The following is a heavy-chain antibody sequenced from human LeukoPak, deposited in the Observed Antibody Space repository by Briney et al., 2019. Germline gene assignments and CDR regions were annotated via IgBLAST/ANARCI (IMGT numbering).Heavy chain of an antibody. CDR3: ARHPGYCSSTSCQNWFDP. CDR1: GGSISSSSYY. J-gene: IGHJ5*02. Sequence: SETLSLTCTVSGGSISSSSYYWGWIRQPPGKGLEWIGSIYYSGSTYYNPSLKSRFTISVDTAKNQFSLKLSSVTAADTAVYYCARHPGYCSSTSCQNWFDPWGQGTLVTVSS. V-gene: IGHV4-39*01. D-gene: IGHD2-2*01. CDR2: IYYSGST.